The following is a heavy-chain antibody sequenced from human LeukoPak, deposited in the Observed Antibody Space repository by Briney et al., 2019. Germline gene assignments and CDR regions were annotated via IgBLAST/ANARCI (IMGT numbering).Heavy chain of an antibody. D-gene: IGHD6-13*01. Sequence: SQTLSLTCAISGDSVSSNSAAWNWIRQSPSRGLEWLGRTYYRSNWYHDYAISVKSRITINPDTSKNPFSLQLNSVTPEDTAVYYCVRDAGIGLDAFDIWGQGTMVTVSS. CDR1: GDSVSSNSAA. J-gene: IGHJ3*02. V-gene: IGHV6-1*01. CDR3: VRDAGIGLDAFDI. CDR2: TYYRSNWYH.